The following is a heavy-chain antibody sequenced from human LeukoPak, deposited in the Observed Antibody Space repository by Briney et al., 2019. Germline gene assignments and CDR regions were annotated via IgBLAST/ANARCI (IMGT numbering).Heavy chain of an antibody. CDR2: INPNSGGT. J-gene: IGHJ3*02. CDR3: ASEFRRYCSGGNCYSPLEYAFDI. V-gene: IGHV1-2*02. D-gene: IGHD2-15*01. Sequence: GASVKVSCKASGYTFTGYYMHWVRQAPGQGLEWMGWINPNSGGTNYAQRFQGRVTMTRDTSISTAYMELSRLRSDDTAVYYCASEFRRYCSGGNCYSPLEYAFDIWGQGTMVTVSS. CDR1: GYTFTGYY.